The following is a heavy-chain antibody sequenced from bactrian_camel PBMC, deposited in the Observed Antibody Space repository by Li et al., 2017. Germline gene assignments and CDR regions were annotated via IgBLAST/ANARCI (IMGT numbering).Heavy chain of an antibody. CDR3: AVRQSYGNICTGSDLELSV. Sequence: QVQLVESGGGSVQAGGSLRLSCVVSGHSRGSNCVGWYRLPPGRAPAEREGIAAIRRSGGETWYAGSVKGRFTITQDSARNTVYLQMNNLQPEDTAMYYCAVRQSYGNICTGSDLELSVRGQGTQVTVS. V-gene: IGHV3-3*01. D-gene: IGHD6*01. CDR2: IRRSGGET. J-gene: IGHJ4*01. CDR1: GHSRGSNC.